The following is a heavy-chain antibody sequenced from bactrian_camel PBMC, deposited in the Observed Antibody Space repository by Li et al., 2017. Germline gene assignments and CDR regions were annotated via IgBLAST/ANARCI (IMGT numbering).Heavy chain of an antibody. CDR2: IDSDGDT. J-gene: IGHJ4*01. D-gene: IGHD2*01. CDR1: GYTYDTYC. CDR3: AAQFLEASCAVVHAIDN. V-gene: IGHV3S55*01. Sequence: HVQLVESGGGSVQAGGSLRLSCAARGYTYDTYCMGWFRRPPGKEREGIAVIDSDGDTAYAESLKDRFTISVDNAKNTLYLQINSLKPEDTATYYCAAQFLEASCAVVHAIDNWGQGTQVTVS.